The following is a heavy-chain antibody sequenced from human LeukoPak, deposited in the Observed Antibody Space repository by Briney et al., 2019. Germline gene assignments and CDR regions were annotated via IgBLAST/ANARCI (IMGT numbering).Heavy chain of an antibody. CDR2: INHRGST. CDR3: ARGGYYYDSSGYPIDY. V-gene: IGHV4-34*01. CDR1: GGSFSGYY. Sequence: SETLSLTCAVYGGSFSGYYWSWIRQPPGEGLEGVGEINHRGSTNYNPSLKSRVTISVDTSKNQFSLKLRSVTAADTAVYYCARGGYYYDSSGYPIDYWGQGTLVTVSS. D-gene: IGHD3-22*01. J-gene: IGHJ4*02.